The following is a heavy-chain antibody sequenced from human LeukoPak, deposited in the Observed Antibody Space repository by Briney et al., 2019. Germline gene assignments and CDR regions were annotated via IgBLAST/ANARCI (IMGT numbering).Heavy chain of an antibody. CDR1: GFTVSSNY. CDR2: IYFGGTT. CDR3: ARGDGVYVY. J-gene: IGHJ4*02. D-gene: IGHD5/OR15-5a*01. V-gene: IGHV3-53*01. Sequence: GGSLRLSCAASGFTVSSNYMTWVRQAPGQGLEWVSVIYFGGTTYYADSVKGRFTISRDNSKNTVYLQMNSLRVEDTAVYYCARGDGVYVYWGQGTLVTVSS.